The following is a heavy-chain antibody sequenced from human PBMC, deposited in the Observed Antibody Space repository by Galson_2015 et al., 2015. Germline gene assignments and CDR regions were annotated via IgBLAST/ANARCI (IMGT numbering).Heavy chain of an antibody. Sequence: SVKVSCKASGYTFTAYYMHWVRQAPGQGLEWMGRINPNSGGTNYARKFQGRVTMTRDTSISTAYMELSSLTSDDAAVYYCAKEGSGYDPSIYSHYYYMDVWGKGTTVTVSS. CDR3: AKEGSGYDPSIYSHYYYMDV. D-gene: IGHD5-12*01. CDR2: INPNSGGT. CDR1: GYTFTAYY. V-gene: IGHV1-2*06. J-gene: IGHJ6*03.